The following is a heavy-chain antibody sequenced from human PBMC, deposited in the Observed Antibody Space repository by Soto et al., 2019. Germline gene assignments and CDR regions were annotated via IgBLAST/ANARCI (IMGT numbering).Heavy chain of an antibody. CDR3: ARTHPSIDY. CDR1: GGSISDDTYY. J-gene: IGHJ4*02. Sequence: SETLSLTCTVSGGSISDDTYYWGWIRQPPGMGLEWIGSISYSGTSSYNPSLKSRVTMSVDTSKKQLSLRLSSVIAADTAMYYCARTHPSIDYWGQGTPVTVS. V-gene: IGHV4-39*01. CDR2: ISYSGTS.